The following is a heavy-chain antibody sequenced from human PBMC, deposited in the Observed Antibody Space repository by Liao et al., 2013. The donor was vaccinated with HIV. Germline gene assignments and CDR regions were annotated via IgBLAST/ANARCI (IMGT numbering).Heavy chain of an antibody. CDR3: ARGHYYDSSGYSFEWYFDL. CDR2: IYTNGST. V-gene: IGHV4-61*02. D-gene: IGHD3-22*01. CDR1: GGSLSSGSYC. J-gene: IGHJ2*01. Sequence: QVQLQESGPGLVQPSQTLSLTCSVSGGSLSSGSYCWGWIRQPAGRGLEWIGRIYTNGSTNYNPSLKTRVNISVDKSKNQFSLRLSSVTAADTAVYYCARGHYYDSSGYSFEWYFDLWGRGTQATVSS.